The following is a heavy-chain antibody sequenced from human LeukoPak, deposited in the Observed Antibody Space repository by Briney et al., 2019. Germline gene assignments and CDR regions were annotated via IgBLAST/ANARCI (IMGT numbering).Heavy chain of an antibody. CDR1: GFTFSSYE. D-gene: IGHD6-19*01. J-gene: IGHJ4*02. Sequence: PGGSLRLSCAASGFTFSSYEMNWVRQAPGKRLEWVSYISSSGSTIYYADSVKGRFTISRDNAKNSLYLQMNSLRAEDTAVYYCARGLVGSSGFDYWGQGTLVTVSS. CDR2: ISSSGSTI. CDR3: ARGLVGSSGFDY. V-gene: IGHV3-48*03.